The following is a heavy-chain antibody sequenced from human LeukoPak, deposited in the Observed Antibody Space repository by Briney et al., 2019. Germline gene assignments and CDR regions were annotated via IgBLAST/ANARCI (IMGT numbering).Heavy chain of an antibody. J-gene: IGHJ4*02. D-gene: IGHD3-16*01. CDR2: IRTKTDGGTT. V-gene: IGHV3-15*01. CDR3: TTGGPRRH. Sequence: GGSLRLSCAASGFTFDTDWTNWFRQAPGKGLEWVGLIRTKTDGGTTDSAAPVKGRFAISRDDSRNMLFLQMNSLKTEDTGVYYCTTGGPRRHWGQGTLVTVSS. CDR1: GFTFDTDW.